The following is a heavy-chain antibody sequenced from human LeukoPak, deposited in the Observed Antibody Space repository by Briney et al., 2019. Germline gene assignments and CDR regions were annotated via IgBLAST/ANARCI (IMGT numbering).Heavy chain of an antibody. CDR1: GFTFSSYG. CDR3: AKDLRWQSRTQSPDY. J-gene: IGHJ4*02. CDR2: IWYDGSNK. D-gene: IGHD4-23*01. V-gene: IGHV3-33*06. Sequence: GGSLRLSCAASGFTFSSYGMHWVRQAPGKGLEWVAVIWYDGSNKYYADSVKGRFTISRDNSKNTLYLQMNSLRAEDTAVYYCAKDLRWQSRTQSPDYWGQGTLVIFSS.